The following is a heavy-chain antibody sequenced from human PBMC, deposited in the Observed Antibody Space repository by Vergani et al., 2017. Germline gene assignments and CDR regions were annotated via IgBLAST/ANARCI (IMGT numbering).Heavy chain of an antibody. J-gene: IGHJ4*02. CDR2: ISYDGSNK. Sequence: QVQLVESGGGVVQPGRSLRLSCAASGFTFSSYGMHWVRQAPGKGLEWVAVISYDGSNKYYADSVKGRFTISRDNSKNTLYLQMNSLKAEDTAVYYCAKDQIVGATVPPSYYFDYWGQGTLVTVSS. CDR3: AKDQIVGATVPPSYYFDY. CDR1: GFTFSSYG. V-gene: IGHV3-30*18. D-gene: IGHD1-26*01.